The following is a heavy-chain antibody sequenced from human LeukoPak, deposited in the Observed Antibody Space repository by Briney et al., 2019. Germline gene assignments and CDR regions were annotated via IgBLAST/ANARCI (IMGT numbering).Heavy chain of an antibody. J-gene: IGHJ4*02. CDR1: GYTFTSYY. CDR2: INPSGGST. Sequence: ASVKVSCKASGYTFTSYYMHWVRQAPGQGLEWMGIINPSGGSTSYAQKFQSRVTMTRDTSTSTVYVELSSLRSEDTAVYYCARAVEMATPPEDYWGQGTLVTVSS. V-gene: IGHV1-46*01. CDR3: ARAVEMATPPEDY. D-gene: IGHD5-12*01.